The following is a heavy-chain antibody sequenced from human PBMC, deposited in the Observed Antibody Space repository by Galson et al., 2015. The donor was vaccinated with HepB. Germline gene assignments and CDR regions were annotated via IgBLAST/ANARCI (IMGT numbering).Heavy chain of an antibody. V-gene: IGHV4-39*01. J-gene: IGHJ4*02. CDR2: IYYSGST. D-gene: IGHD5-18*01. CDR3: ARRTDTAIDY. Sequence: SETLSLTCTVSGGSISSSSYYWGWIRQPPGKGLEWIGSIYYSGSTYYSPSLKSRVTISVDTSKNQFSLKLSSVTAADTAVYYCARRTDTAIDYWGQGTLVTVSS. CDR1: GGSISSSSYY.